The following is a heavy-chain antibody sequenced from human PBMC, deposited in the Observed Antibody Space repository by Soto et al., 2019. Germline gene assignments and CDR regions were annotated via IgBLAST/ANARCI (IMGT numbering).Heavy chain of an antibody. Sequence: SEILSLTCTVSGGSISSYYWSWIRQPPGKGLEWIGYIYYSGSTNYNPSLKSRVTISVDTSKNQFSLKLSSVTAADTAVYYCARLGPAYDFWSGYITSNWFDPWGQGTLVTVSS. CDR3: ARLGPAYDFWSGYITSNWFDP. J-gene: IGHJ5*02. CDR2: IYYSGST. D-gene: IGHD3-3*01. CDR1: GGSISSYY. V-gene: IGHV4-59*12.